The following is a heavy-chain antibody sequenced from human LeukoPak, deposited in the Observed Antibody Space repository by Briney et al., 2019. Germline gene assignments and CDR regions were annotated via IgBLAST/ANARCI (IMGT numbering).Heavy chain of an antibody. CDR1: GFAFSSYA. V-gene: IGHV3-30-3*01. Sequence: GGSLRLSCAASGFAFSSYAMYWVRQAPGKGLEWVAVISYDESNKYYADSLEGRFTISRDNSKNTLYLQMNRLRAEDTAVYYCARSYCSNGNCYRYFDCWGQGTLVTVSS. J-gene: IGHJ4*02. CDR2: ISYDESNK. D-gene: IGHD2-15*01. CDR3: ARSYCSNGNCYRYFDC.